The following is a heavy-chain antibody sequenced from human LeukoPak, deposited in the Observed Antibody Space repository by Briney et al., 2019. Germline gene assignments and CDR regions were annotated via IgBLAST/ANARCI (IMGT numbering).Heavy chain of an antibody. V-gene: IGHV3-23*01. CDR2: ISGSGGST. J-gene: IGHJ6*02. D-gene: IGHD2-2*01. CDR1: GFTFSSYA. Sequence: QPGGSLRLSCAASGFTFSSYAMSWVRQAPGKGLEWVSAISGSGGSTYYADSVKGRFTISRDNSKNTLYLQMNSLRAEDTAVYYCAKAGYCSSTSCYYYYGMDVWGQGTTVTVSS. CDR3: AKAGYCSSTSCYYYYGMDV.